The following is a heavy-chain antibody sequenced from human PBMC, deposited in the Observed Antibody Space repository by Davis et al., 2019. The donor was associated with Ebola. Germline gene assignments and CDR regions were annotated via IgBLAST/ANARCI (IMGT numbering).Heavy chain of an antibody. CDR3: TTLSTVTTMYFDL. Sequence: GGSLRLSCAPSGFTFSNAWMNWVRQTPGKGLEWVGLIKTKTDGGTTDYAAPVKGRFAMSRDDSKNTLYLQMNSLKIEDTAVYYCTTLSTVTTMYFDLWGRGTLVTVSS. D-gene: IGHD4-17*01. CDR2: IKTKTDGGTT. J-gene: IGHJ2*01. CDR1: GFTFSNAW. V-gene: IGHV3-15*07.